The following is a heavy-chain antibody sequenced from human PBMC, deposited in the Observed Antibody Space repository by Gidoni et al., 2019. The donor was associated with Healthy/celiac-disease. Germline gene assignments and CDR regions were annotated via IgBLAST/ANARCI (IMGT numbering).Heavy chain of an antibody. J-gene: IGHJ4*02. V-gene: IGHV3-66*01. CDR2: IYSGGST. D-gene: IGHD1-26*01. CDR3: ARVSGEPGYYFDY. Sequence: EVQLVESGGGLVQPGGSLKLSCAASGFTVSSNYMIWVRQAPGKGLEWVSVIYSGGSTYYADSVKGRFTISRDNSKNTLYLQMNSLRAEDTAVYYCARVSGEPGYYFDYWGQGTLVTVSS. CDR1: GFTVSSNY.